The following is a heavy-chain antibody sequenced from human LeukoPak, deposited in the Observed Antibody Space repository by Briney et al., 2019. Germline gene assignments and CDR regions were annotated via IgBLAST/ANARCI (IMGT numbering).Heavy chain of an antibody. J-gene: IGHJ6*04. V-gene: IGHV4-59*12. D-gene: IGHD2-2*01. CDR1: GDSINGYY. CDR3: ASARTTAFMDV. CDR2: VYSSGRT. Sequence: PSETLSLTCTVSGDSINGYYWSWIRQPPGKGLEWIAYVYSSGRTNYNPSLKSRVTMSVDTSKNQFSLKLSSVTAADTAVYYCASARTTAFMDVWGKGTTVTVSS.